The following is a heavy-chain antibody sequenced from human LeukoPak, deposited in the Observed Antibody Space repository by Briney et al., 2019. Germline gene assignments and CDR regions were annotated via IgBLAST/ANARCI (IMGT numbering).Heavy chain of an antibody. D-gene: IGHD3-10*01. CDR3: ARVYGSGTSRGFDP. CDR1: GGSISSVDYY. CDR2: SYYTGNT. V-gene: IGHV4-30-4*08. J-gene: IGHJ5*02. Sequence: LQTLALTCTVSGGSISSVDYYWSWIRQPPGKDLEWIGYSYYTGNTYYNPSLKSRVTISVDTSKNQFSLKLSSVTAADTAVYYCARVYGSGTSRGFDPWGQGTLVTVSS.